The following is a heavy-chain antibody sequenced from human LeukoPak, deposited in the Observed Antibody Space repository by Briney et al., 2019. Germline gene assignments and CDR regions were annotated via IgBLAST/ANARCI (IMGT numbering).Heavy chain of an antibody. CDR2: IYYSGST. V-gene: IGHV4-31*03. CDR3: ARADYGDYPNY. CDR1: GGSISSGGYY. J-gene: IGHJ4*02. D-gene: IGHD4-17*01. Sequence: TLSLTCTVSGGSISSGGYYWSWIRQHPGKGLEWIGHIYYSGSTYYNPSLKSRVTISVDTSKNQFSLKLSSVTAADTAVYYCARADYGDYPNYWGQGTLVTVSS.